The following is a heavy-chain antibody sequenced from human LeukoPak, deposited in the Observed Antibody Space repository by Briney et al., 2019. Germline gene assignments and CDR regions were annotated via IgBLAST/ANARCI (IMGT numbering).Heavy chain of an antibody. CDR1: GFTFSNYA. Sequence: GRSLRLSCAASGFTFSNYAMSWVRQAPGKGLEWVSAISVSGGSTYYADSVKGRFTISRDDSKNTLYLQMNSLRAEDTAVYYCAKGRGYYDSSGPDAFDIWGQGTMVTVSS. J-gene: IGHJ3*02. V-gene: IGHV3-23*01. CDR3: AKGRGYYDSSGPDAFDI. CDR2: ISVSGGST. D-gene: IGHD3-22*01.